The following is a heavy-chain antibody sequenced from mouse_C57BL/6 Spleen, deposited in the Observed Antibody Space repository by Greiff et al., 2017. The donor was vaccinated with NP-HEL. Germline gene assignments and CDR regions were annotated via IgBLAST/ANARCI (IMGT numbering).Heavy chain of an antibody. CDR3: ARDRWGFAY. J-gene: IGHJ3*01. Sequence: DVQLQESGPGMVKPSQSLSLTCTVTGYSITSGYDWHWIRHFPGNKLEWMGYISYSGSTNYNPSLKSRISITHDTSKNHFFLKLNSVTTEDTATYYCARDRWGFAYWGQGTLVTVSA. D-gene: IGHD1-1*02. CDR1: GYSITSGYD. CDR2: ISYSGST. V-gene: IGHV3-1*01.